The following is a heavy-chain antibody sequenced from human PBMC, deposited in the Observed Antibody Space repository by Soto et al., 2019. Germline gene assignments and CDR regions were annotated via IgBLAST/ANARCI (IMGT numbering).Heavy chain of an antibody. J-gene: IGHJ3*02. CDR3: AKDVLSQPHAFDI. CDR1: GFTFSSYG. CDR2: ISYDGSNK. Sequence: GGSPRLSCAASGFTFSSYGMHWVRQAPGKGLEWVAVISYDGSNKYYADSVKGRFTISRDNSKNTLYLQMNSLRAEDTAVYYCAKDVLSQPHAFDIWGQGTMVTVSS. V-gene: IGHV3-30*18.